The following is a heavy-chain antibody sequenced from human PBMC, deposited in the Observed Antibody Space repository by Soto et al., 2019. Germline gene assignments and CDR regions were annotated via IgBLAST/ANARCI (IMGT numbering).Heavy chain of an antibody. Sequence: HPGGSLRLSCAASGFTFSSYAMHWVRQAPGKGLEYVSAISSNGGSTYYADSVKGRFTISRDNSKNTLYLQMGSLRAEDMAVYYCARERGDEWELLLDYWGQGTLVTVSS. CDR3: ARERGDEWELLLDY. D-gene: IGHD1-26*01. J-gene: IGHJ4*02. CDR2: ISSNGGST. CDR1: GFTFSSYA. V-gene: IGHV3-64*02.